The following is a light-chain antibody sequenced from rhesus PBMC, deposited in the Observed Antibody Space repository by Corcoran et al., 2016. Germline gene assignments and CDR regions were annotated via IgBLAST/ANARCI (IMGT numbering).Light chain of an antibody. Sequence: DIQMTQSPSSLSASVGDRVPITCRASENVNNYLNWYTQKPGKAPKLLINKASTLKSGVPSRFRGSGSGTDYTFTISSLQPEDVATYYCQHGYGTPYSFGQGTKVEIK. CDR1: ENVNNY. J-gene: IGKJ2*01. CDR3: QHGYGTPYS. V-gene: IGKV1-74*01. CDR2: KAS.